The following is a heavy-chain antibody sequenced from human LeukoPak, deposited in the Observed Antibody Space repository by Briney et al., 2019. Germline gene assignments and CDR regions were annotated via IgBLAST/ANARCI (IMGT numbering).Heavy chain of an antibody. CDR2: ISAYNGNT. J-gene: IGHJ5*02. V-gene: IGHV1-18*01. CDR1: GYTFTSYG. D-gene: IGHD2-15*01. CDR3: ARESFKQDIVVVVAAPLDP. Sequence: ASVKVSCKASGYTFTSYGISWVRQAPGQELEWLGWISAYNGNTNYAQKLQGRVTMTTDTSTSTAYMELRSLRSDDTAVYYCARESFKQDIVVVVAAPLDPWGQGTLVTVSS.